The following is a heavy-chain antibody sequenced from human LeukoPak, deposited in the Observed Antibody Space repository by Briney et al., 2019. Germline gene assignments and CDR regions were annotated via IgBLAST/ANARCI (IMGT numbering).Heavy chain of an antibody. V-gene: IGHV1-24*01. D-gene: IGHD6-19*01. J-gene: IGHJ4*02. Sequence: VASVKVSCKVSGYTLTELSMHWVRQAPGKGLEWMGGFDPEDGETIYAQKFQGRVTMTEDTSTDTAYMELSSLRSEDTAVYYCATSGSRGRIAVAGEGYFDYWGQGTLVTVSS. CDR3: ATSGSRGRIAVAGEGYFDY. CDR2: FDPEDGET. CDR1: GYTLTELS.